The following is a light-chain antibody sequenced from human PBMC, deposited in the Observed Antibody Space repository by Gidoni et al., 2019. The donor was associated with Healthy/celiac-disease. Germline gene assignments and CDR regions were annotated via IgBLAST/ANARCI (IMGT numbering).Light chain of an antibody. CDR3: QQSYSTPRT. CDR2: AAS. V-gene: IGKV1-39*01. Sequence: DIQMTQSPSSLSASVGDRVTITCRASQSISSYLNWYQQKPGKAPKLLIYAASSLQSGVPSRFSGSGSGTDFTLTISSLQPEEFATYYCQQSYSTPRTFXQXTKVXIK. CDR1: QSISSY. J-gene: IGKJ1*01.